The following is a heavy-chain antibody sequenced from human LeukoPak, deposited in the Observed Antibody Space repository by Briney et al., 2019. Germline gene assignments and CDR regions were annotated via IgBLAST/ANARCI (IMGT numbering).Heavy chain of an antibody. CDR2: ISSSSSYI. D-gene: IGHD3-10*01. J-gene: IGHJ6*02. CDR3: ATGYMVRGVTGYGMDV. V-gene: IGHV3-21*01. Sequence: GGSLRLSCAASGFTFSSYSMNWVRQAPGKGLEWVSSISSSSSYIYYADSVKGRFTISRDNAKNSLYLQMNSLRAEDTAVYYCATGYMVRGVTGYGMDVWGQGTTVTVSS. CDR1: GFTFSSYS.